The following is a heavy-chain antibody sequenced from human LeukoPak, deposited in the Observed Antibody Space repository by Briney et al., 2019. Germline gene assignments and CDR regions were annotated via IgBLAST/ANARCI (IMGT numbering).Heavy chain of an antibody. J-gene: IGHJ4*02. D-gene: IGHD3-16*02. CDR3: ARDSGSYRLYYFDY. Sequence: PSETLSLTCTVYGGSFSGYYWSWIRQPPGKGLEWIGEINHSGSTNYNPSLKSRVTMSVDTSKNQFSLKLSSVTAADTAVYYCARDSGSYRLYYFDYWGQGTLVTVSS. CDR1: GGSFSGYY. CDR2: INHSGST. V-gene: IGHV4-34*01.